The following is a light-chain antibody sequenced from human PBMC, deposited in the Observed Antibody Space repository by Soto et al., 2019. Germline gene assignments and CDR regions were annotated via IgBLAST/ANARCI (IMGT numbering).Light chain of an antibody. Sequence: EIVLTQSPGALSLSPLAVATLSCRASQSIGSNWLAWYQQKPGQAPGLLIYTASRRATSIPDRFNGSGSGTDFTLTISRLAPEDFGVYYCQQYGGSPSINFGKGTQLEIK. J-gene: IGKJ5*01. V-gene: IGKV3-20*01. CDR3: QQYGGSPSIN. CDR1: QSIGSNW. CDR2: TAS.